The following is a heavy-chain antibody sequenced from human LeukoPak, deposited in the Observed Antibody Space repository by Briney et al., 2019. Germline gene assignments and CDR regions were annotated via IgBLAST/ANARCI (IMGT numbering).Heavy chain of an antibody. D-gene: IGHD6-13*01. CDR2: ISYDGSNK. CDR3: AKDAYSSSWSFDY. CDR1: GLTFSSYG. J-gene: IGHJ4*02. Sequence: GGSLRLSCAASGLTFSSYGMHWVRQAPGKGLETVAVISYDGSNKYYADSVKGRFTISRDNSKNTLYLQMNSLRAEDTAVYYCAKDAYSSSWSFDYWGQGTLVTVAS. V-gene: IGHV3-30*18.